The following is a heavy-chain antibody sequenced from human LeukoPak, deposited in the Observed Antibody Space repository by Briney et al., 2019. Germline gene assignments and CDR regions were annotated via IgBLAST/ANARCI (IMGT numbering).Heavy chain of an antibody. J-gene: IGHJ4*02. CDR2: IFHIGHT. V-gene: IGHV4-30-2*01. D-gene: IGHD3-10*01. Sequence: SQTLSLTCAVSGGSISSGDFPWSWIRQPPGKGLEWIGYIFHIGHTSYNPSLKSRVTISVDMSKNQLSLRLTSVTAADTAVYYCARGFYGAGSHFDYWGQGTLVTVSS. CDR3: ARGFYGAGSHFDY. CDR1: GGSISSGDFP.